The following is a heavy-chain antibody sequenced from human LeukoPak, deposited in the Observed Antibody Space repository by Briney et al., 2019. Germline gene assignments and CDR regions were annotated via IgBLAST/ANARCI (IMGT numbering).Heavy chain of an antibody. CDR3: ASTSSGYLLDY. CDR1: GGTFSSYA. Sequence: ASVKVSCKASGGTFSSYAIIWVRQAPGQGLEWMGGIIPIFGTANYAQKFQGRVTITTDESTSTAYMELSSLRSEDTAVYYCASTSSGYLLDYWGQGTLVTVSS. J-gene: IGHJ4*02. D-gene: IGHD3-22*01. V-gene: IGHV1-69*05. CDR2: IIPIFGTA.